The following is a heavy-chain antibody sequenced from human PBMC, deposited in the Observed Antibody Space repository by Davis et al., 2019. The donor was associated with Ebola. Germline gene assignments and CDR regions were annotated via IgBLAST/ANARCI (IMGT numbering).Heavy chain of an antibody. Sequence: GESLKISCAASGFTFDDYTMHWVRQAPGKGLEWVSLISWDGGSTYYADSVKGRFTISRDNSKNSLYLQMNSLRTEDTALYYCAKDHCSSTSCYTGSGWFDPWGQGTLVTVSS. CDR2: ISWDGGST. D-gene: IGHD2-2*02. CDR3: AKDHCSSTSCYTGSGWFDP. J-gene: IGHJ5*02. CDR1: GFTFDDYT. V-gene: IGHV3-43*01.